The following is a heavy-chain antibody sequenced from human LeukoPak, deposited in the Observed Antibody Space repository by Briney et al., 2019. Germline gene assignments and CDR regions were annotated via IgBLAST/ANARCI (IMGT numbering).Heavy chain of an antibody. Sequence: PGVSLRLSCAASGFTFSSYSMNWVRQAPGKGLEWVSSISSSSSYIYYADSVKGRFTISRDNAKNSLYLQMNSLRAEDTAVYYCARKVGQITIFGVVISRSYYFDYWGQGTLVTVSS. CDR1: GFTFSSYS. J-gene: IGHJ4*02. CDR3: ARKVGQITIFGVVISRSYYFDY. V-gene: IGHV3-21*01. D-gene: IGHD3-3*01. CDR2: ISSSSSYI.